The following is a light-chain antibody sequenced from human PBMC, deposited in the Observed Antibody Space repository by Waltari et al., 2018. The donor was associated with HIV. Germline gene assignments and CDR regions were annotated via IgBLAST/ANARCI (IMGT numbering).Light chain of an antibody. J-gene: IGKJ1*01. CDR2: LGS. CDR1: QSLLHSNGYTH. V-gene: IGKV2-28*01. CDR3: MQPLQTPWT. Sequence: DIVMTQSPLSLPVTPGETASISCRPSQSLLHSNGYTHLDWYLQKPGQSPQLLIYLGSNRASGVPERFSGSGSGTNFTLRIGRVAAEDVGVYYCMQPLQTPWTFGQGTKVEIK.